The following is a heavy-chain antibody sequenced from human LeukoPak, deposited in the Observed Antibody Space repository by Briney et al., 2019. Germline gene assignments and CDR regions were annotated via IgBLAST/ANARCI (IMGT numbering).Heavy chain of an antibody. CDR3: AKDPGDKDIDRWFDP. Sequence: PGGSLRLSCAASGFTFSSYWMSWVRQAPGTGLERVANIKQDGSEEYYVDSVKGRFTISRDNAKNSLYLHMSGLRVEDTAVYYCAKDPGDKDIDRWFDPWGQGTLVTVSS. CDR1: GFTFSSYW. J-gene: IGHJ5*02. V-gene: IGHV3-7*03. CDR2: IKQDGSEE. D-gene: IGHD7-27*01.